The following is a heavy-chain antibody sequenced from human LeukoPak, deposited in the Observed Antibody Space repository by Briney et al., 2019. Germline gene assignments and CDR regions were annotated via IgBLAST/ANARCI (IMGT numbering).Heavy chain of an antibody. D-gene: IGHD1-14*01. CDR1: GYTLTYYY. V-gene: IGHV1-2*02. Sequence: ASVKVSCKASGYTLTYYYIHWVRRAPGQGLEWMGRTNPNTGDTKYAQKFQGRVTLTRDTSISTAYMELTRLTSDDTAIYYCARGPRTGNFDYWGQGTLVTVSS. J-gene: IGHJ4*02. CDR3: ARGPRTGNFDY. CDR2: TNPNTGDT.